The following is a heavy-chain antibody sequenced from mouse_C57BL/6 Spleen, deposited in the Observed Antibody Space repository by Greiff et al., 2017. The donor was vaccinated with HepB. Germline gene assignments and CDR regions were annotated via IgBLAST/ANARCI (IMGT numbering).Heavy chain of an antibody. CDR1: GYAFSSYW. CDR2: IYPGDGDT. J-gene: IGHJ2*01. V-gene: IGHV1-80*01. CDR3: AREGLYSNYFDY. D-gene: IGHD2-5*01. Sequence: QVHVKQSGAELVKPGASVKISCKASGYAFSSYWMNWVKQRPGKGLEWIGQIYPGDGDTNYNGKFKGKATLTADKSSSTAYMQLSSLTSEDSAVYFCAREGLYSNYFDYWGQGTTLTVSS.